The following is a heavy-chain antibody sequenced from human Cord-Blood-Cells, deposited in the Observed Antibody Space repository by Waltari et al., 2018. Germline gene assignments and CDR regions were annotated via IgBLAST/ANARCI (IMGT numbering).Heavy chain of an antibody. V-gene: IGHV4-59*11. D-gene: IGHD3-3*01. CDR2: IYYSGST. CDR3: ARAANVWSGYYFDY. CDR1: GGSIRSHY. J-gene: IGHJ4*02. Sequence: QVQLQESGPGLVKPSETLSLTCTVSGGSIRSHYWSWIRQPPGKGLEWIGYIYYSGSTNYNPSLKSRVTISVDTSKNQFSLKLSSVTAADTAVYYCARAANVWSGYYFDYWGQGTLVTVSS.